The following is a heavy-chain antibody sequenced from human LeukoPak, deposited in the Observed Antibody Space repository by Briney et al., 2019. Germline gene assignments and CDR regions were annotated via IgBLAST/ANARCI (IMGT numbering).Heavy chain of an antibody. J-gene: IGHJ5*02. CDR1: GDSVSSNSAA. CDR2: TYYRSKWYN. CDR3: AREDSSSWYNWFDP. Sequence: SQTLSLTCAISGDSVSSNSAAWNWIRQSPSRGLEWLGRTYYRSKWYNEYAVSVKSRITINPDTSKNQFSLQLNSVTLEDTAVYYCAREDSSSWYNWFDPWGQGTLVTVSS. V-gene: IGHV6-1*01. D-gene: IGHD6-13*01.